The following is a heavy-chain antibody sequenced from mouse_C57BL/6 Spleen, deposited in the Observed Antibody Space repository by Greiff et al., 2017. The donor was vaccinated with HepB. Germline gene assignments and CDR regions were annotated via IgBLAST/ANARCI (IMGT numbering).Heavy chain of an antibody. J-gene: IGHJ4*01. CDR2: IDPETGGT. V-gene: IGHV1-15*01. CDR3: TREGERRGGYAMDY. D-gene: IGHD2-12*01. CDR1: GYTFTDYE. Sequence: VQLQESGAELVRPGASVTLSCKASGYTFTDYEMHWVKQTPVHGLEWIGAIDPETGGTAYDQKFKGKAILTADKSSSTAYMELRSLTSEDSAVYYCTREGERRGGYAMDYWGQGTSVTVSS.